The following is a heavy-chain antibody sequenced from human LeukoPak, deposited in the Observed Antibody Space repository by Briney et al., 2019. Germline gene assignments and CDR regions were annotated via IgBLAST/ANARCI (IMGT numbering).Heavy chain of an antibody. D-gene: IGHD3-16*01. Sequence: ASVKVSCKTSGCTFTDYYIHWVRQAPGQGLEWIGIIYPSGGTTDTSRTFQGRVTVTRDTSTSTVYMELRTLRSEDTAIYYCIREFHGGHLDYWGQGTLVTVSS. CDR1: GCTFTDYY. V-gene: IGHV1-46*01. CDR3: IREFHGGHLDY. J-gene: IGHJ4*02. CDR2: IYPSGGTT.